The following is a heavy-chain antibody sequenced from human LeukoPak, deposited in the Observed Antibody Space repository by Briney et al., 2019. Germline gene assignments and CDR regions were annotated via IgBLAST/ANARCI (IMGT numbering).Heavy chain of an antibody. V-gene: IGHV3-23*01. D-gene: IGHD5-18*01. J-gene: IGHJ2*01. CDR1: GFTFSSYA. CDR2: ISGSGGST. Sequence: GGSLRLTCAASGFTFSSYAMSWVRQAPGKGLEWVSAISGSGGSTYYADSVKGRFTISRDNSKNTLYLQMNSLRAEDTAVYYCARCPGYSYGPDWYFDLWGRGTLVTVSS. CDR3: ARCPGYSYGPDWYFDL.